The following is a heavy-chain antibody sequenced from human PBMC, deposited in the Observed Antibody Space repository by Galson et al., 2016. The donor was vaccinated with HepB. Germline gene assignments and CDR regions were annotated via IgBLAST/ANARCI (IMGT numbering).Heavy chain of an antibody. V-gene: IGHV3-23*01. CDR3: ASRLGGSSLDPFDI. CDR2: SASGDIT. D-gene: IGHD3-16*01. J-gene: IGHJ3*02. CDR1: GLTFRSYA. Sequence: SLRLSCAASGLTFRSYAFSWLRQAPGKGLEWVSVSASGDITYYAHSVKGWFTISRDKSKNTLFLNMISLRAEDTASYYCASRLGGSSLDPFDIWGRGTMVTVSS.